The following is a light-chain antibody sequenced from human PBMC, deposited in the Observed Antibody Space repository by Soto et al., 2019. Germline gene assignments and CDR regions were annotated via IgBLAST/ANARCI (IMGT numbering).Light chain of an antibody. Sequence: QMTHSPSAVSASLGERVTITFRANQGIGSLLAWYQQKPGKAPKLLIYAASSLQSGVPSRFSGSESGTDFSLTISSMQAEDCATYYCQPAKSCPVTFGGGTKVDIK. CDR3: QPAKSCPVT. J-gene: IGKJ4*01. CDR1: QGIGSL. V-gene: IGKV1-12*01. CDR2: AAS.